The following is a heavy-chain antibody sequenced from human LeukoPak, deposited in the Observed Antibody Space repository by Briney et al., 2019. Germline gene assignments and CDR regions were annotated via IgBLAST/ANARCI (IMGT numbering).Heavy chain of an antibody. CDR1: GFIVSHNW. CDR2: LKPDGSDK. V-gene: IGHV3-7*04. CDR3: ASELRWSFYF. D-gene: IGHD2-21*01. Sequence: PGGSLRLSCAASGFIVSHNWMSWVRQVPGKGLEGVANLKPDGSDKYYVDSVKGRFTISRDNAKNSLYLQMDSLRAEDTAVYYCASELRWSFYFWGQGTLVTVSS. J-gene: IGHJ4*02.